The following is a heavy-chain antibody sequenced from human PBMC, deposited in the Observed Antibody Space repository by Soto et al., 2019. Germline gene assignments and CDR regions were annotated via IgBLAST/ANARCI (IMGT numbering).Heavy chain of an antibody. J-gene: IGHJ6*02. V-gene: IGHV4-59*01. D-gene: IGHD1-26*01. CDR1: GGSISSYY. Sequence: PSETLSLTCTVSGGSISSYYWSWIRQPPGKGLEWIGYIYYSGSTNYNPSLKSRVTISVDTSKNQFSLKLSSVTAADTPVYYCERVSISRIVAAVNIFYYFYGMDVWGQGTTVTVSS. CDR2: IYYSGST. CDR3: ERVSISRIVAAVNIFYYFYGMDV.